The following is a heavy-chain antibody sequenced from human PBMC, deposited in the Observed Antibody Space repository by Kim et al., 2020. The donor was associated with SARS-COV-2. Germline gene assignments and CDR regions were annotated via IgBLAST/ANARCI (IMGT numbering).Heavy chain of an antibody. D-gene: IGHD3-9*01. CDR1: GGSFSGYY. CDR2: INHSGST. V-gene: IGHV4-34*01. J-gene: IGHJ3*02. Sequence: SETLSLTCAVYGGSFSGYYWSWIRQPPGKGLEWIGEINHSGSTNYNPSLKSRVTISVDTSKNQFSLKLSSVTAADTAVYYCARGETELRYFDWLKKGGAFDIWGQGTMVTVSS. CDR3: ARGETELRYFDWLKKGGAFDI.